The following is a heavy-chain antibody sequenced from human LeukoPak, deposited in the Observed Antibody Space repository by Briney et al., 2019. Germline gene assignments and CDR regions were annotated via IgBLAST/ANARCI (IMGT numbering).Heavy chain of an antibody. J-gene: IGHJ4*01. CDR3: ARDHRYAFDK. CDR1: GFNFIDYS. Sequence: GGSLRLSCAASGFNFIDYSMNWVRPAPGKGLEWISYIGISSGNTKYADSVKGRFTISRDKARNSLYLQMNSLRVEDTAMYYCARDHRYAFDKWGHGTLGTVSS. D-gene: IGHD5-12*01. V-gene: IGHV3-48*01. CDR2: IGISSGNT.